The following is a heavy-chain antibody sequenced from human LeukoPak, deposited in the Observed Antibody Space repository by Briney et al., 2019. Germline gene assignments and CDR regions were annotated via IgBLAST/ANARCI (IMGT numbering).Heavy chain of an antibody. CDR3: AKMVRGVISDWFDP. CDR1: GYTFTSYD. D-gene: IGHD3-10*01. V-gene: IGHV1-2*02. CDR2: INPNSGGT. Sequence: VASVKVSCKASGYTFTSYDINWVRQATGQGLEWMGWINPNSGGTNYAQKFQGRVTMTRDTSISTAYMELSRLRSDDTAVYYCAKMVRGVISDWFDPWGQGTLVSVSS. J-gene: IGHJ5*02.